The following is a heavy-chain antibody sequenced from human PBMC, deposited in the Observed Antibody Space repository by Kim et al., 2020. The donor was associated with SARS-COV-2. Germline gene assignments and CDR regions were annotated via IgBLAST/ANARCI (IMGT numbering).Heavy chain of an antibody. D-gene: IGHD2-15*01. Sequence: ASVKVSCKASGYTFTSYAMHWVRQAPGQRLEWMGWINAGNGNTKYSQKFQGRVTITRDTSASTAYMELSSLRSEDTAVYYCARGYCSGGSCYYHDAFDVWGPGTLVTGSS. V-gene: IGHV1-3*01. CDR1: GYTFTSYA. CDR2: INAGNGNT. CDR3: ARGYCSGGSCYYHDAFDV. J-gene: IGHJ3*01.